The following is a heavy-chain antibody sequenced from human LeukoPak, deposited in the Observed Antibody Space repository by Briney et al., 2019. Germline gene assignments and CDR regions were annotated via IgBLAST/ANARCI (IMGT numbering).Heavy chain of an antibody. V-gene: IGHV3-23*01. Sequence: GGSLRLSCAPSGFPFSSYAMGWVRQAPGKGLDWFSAISGGSVGATYYADAVKGRFTISRDNSKTTLYLEMNSLRAEDTAVYYCAKGSSSGRPYFFDYWGQGSLVAVSS. CDR2: ISGGSVGAT. J-gene: IGHJ4*02. CDR1: GFPFSSYA. CDR3: AKGSSSGRPYFFDY. D-gene: IGHD3-3*01.